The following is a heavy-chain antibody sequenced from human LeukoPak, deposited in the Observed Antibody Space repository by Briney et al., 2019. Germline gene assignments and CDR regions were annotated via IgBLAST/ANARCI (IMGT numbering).Heavy chain of an antibody. Sequence: TGGSLRLSCAASGFTFSSYGMNWVRQAPGKGLEWVSYISSSGSTIYYADSVKGRFTISRDNSKDTLYLQMNSLRAEDTAVYYCAKVRYYGSGSYSQDYWGQGTLVTVSS. D-gene: IGHD3-10*01. CDR2: ISSSGSTI. CDR1: GFTFSSYG. CDR3: AKVRYYGSGSYSQDY. J-gene: IGHJ4*02. V-gene: IGHV3-48*01.